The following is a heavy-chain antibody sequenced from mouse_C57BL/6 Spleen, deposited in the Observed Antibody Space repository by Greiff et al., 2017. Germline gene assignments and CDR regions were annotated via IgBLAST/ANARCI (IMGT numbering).Heavy chain of an antibody. J-gene: IGHJ3*01. CDR2: IYPGSGST. D-gene: IGHD2-1*01. CDR1: GYTFTSYW. CDR3: AGIYYGNAWFAY. Sequence: VQLQQPGAELVKPGASVKMSCKASGYTFTSYWITWVKQRPGQGLEWIGDIYPGSGSTNYNEKFKSKATLTVDTSSSTAYMQLSSLTSEDSAVXYCAGIYYGNAWFAYWGQGTLVTVSA. V-gene: IGHV1-55*01.